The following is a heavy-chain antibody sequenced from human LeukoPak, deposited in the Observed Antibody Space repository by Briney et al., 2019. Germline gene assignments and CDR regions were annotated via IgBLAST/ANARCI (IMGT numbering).Heavy chain of an antibody. CDR3: ARGARIAAAGKYYFDY. CDR2: INPNSGGT. Sequence: ASVKVSCKASGYTFTGYYMHWVRQAPGQGLDWMGRINPNSGGTNYAQKFQGRVTMTRDTSISTAYMELSRLRSDDTAVYYCARGARIAAAGKYYFDYWGQGTLVTVSS. D-gene: IGHD6-13*01. CDR1: GYTFTGYY. J-gene: IGHJ4*02. V-gene: IGHV1-2*06.